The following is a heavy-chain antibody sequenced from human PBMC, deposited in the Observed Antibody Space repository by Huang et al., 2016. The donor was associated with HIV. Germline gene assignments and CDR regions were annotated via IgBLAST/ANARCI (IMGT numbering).Heavy chain of an antibody. V-gene: IGHV3-74*01. CDR3: VRDPRIQSWLNYFDY. J-gene: IGHJ4*02. CDR1: GFTFSSYW. CDR2: INRDGRRS. D-gene: IGHD3-22*01. Sequence: EVQLVESGGGLVQPGGSLRLSCAASGFTFSSYWMHWVRQAPVKGLVWVSSINRDGRRSGYADSVKGRFTISRDNAKNTLYLQMNSLRAEDTAVYYCVRDPRIQSWLNYFDYWGQGTLVSVSS.